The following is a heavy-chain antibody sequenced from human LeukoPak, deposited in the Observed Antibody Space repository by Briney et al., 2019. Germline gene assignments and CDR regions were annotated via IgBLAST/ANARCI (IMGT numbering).Heavy chain of an antibody. CDR3: AREGGYDGDYAWYY. CDR2: IIPIFGTA. J-gene: IGHJ4*02. D-gene: IGHD4-17*01. V-gene: IGHV1-69*13. Sequence: SVKVSCKASGGTFSSYAISWVRQAPGQGLEWMGGIIPIFGTANYAQKLQGRVTITADESTSTAYMELSSLRSEDTAVYYCAREGGYDGDYAWYYWGQGTLVTVSS. CDR1: GGTFSSYA.